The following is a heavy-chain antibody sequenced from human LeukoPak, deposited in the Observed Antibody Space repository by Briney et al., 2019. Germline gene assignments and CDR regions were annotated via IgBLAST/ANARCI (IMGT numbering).Heavy chain of an antibody. CDR2: ISGSGGST. Sequence: GGSLRLSCAASGFTFSSYAMSWVRQAPGKGLEWVSAISGSGGSTYYADSVKGRFTISRDNSKNTLYLQMNSLRAEDTAVYYCAKAALRGAQMEWLLSEPNYFDYWGQGTLVTVSS. CDR3: AKAALRGAQMEWLLSEPNYFDY. V-gene: IGHV3-23*01. CDR1: GFTFSSYA. J-gene: IGHJ4*02. D-gene: IGHD3-3*01.